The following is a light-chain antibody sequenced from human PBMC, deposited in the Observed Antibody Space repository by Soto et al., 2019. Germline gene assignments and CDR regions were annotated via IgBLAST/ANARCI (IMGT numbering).Light chain of an antibody. Sequence: QSALTQSPSASGSPGQSVTISCTGTSSDIGGYNSVSWYQQHPDKAPKVMIYDVTKRHSGVPDRFSGSKSGNTASLTVSALQAEDEADYYCSSYTCRKKLVFGTWTKATVL. V-gene: IGLV2-8*01. CDR2: DVT. CDR3: SSYTCRKKLV. CDR1: SSDIGGYNS. J-gene: IGLJ1*01.